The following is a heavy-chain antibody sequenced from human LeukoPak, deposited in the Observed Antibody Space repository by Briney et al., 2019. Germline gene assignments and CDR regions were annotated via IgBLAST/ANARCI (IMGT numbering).Heavy chain of an antibody. D-gene: IGHD6-19*01. Sequence: GGSLRLSCAASGFTVSSNYMSWVRQAPGKGLEWVSVIYSGGSTYYADSVKGRFTISRDNSKNTLYLQMNSLRAEDTAVYYCAREYSSGWVNWFDPWGQGTLVTVSS. CDR3: AREYSSGWVNWFDP. V-gene: IGHV3-53*01. J-gene: IGHJ5*02. CDR2: IYSGGST. CDR1: GFTVSSNY.